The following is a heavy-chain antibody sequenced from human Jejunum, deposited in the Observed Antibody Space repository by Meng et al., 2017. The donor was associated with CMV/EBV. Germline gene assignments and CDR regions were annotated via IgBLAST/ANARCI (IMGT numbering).Heavy chain of an antibody. Sequence: SGFTFSDHHMDWVRQAPGKGLEWVGRIKNKADNYVTEYAASVRGRFTISRDVPRNSLYLQMNSLKSEDTALYYCGRDSMKGGGFDCWGQGILVTVSS. CDR1: GFTFSDHH. V-gene: IGHV3-72*01. CDR2: IKNKADNYVT. J-gene: IGHJ4*02. CDR3: GRDSMKGGGFDC. D-gene: IGHD3-10*01.